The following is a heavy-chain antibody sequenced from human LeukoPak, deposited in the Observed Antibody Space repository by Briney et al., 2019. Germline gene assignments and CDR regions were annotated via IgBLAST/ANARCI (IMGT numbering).Heavy chain of an antibody. V-gene: IGHV3-23*01. CDR3: TKDPNDDYIGAFDP. D-gene: IGHD4-17*01. J-gene: IGHJ5*02. CDR1: GLTFSNYA. Sequence: GGSLRLSCAAPGLTFSNYAMTWVRQAPGKGLEWVSSIRGDGGGAVYTDSVKGRFTTSRDNSKNMLYLQMNSLRAEDTALHYCTKDPNDDYIGAFDPWGQGTLVTVSS. CDR2: IRGDGGGA.